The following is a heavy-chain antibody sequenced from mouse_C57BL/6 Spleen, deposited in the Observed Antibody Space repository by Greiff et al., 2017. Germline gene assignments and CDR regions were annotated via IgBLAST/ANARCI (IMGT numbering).Heavy chain of an antibody. CDR3: ARGGALYYGYDYYAMDY. J-gene: IGHJ4*01. CDR2: IYPGDGDP. Sequence: QVQLQQSGAEPVKPGASVKISCKASGYAFCSYWLNWVKQRPGKGLERIGQIYPGDGDPNYNGKFKGKATLTADKSSSTTYMQLSRLNSEDSAVYFCARGGALYYGYDYYAMDYWGQGTSVTVSS. V-gene: IGHV1-80*01. D-gene: IGHD2-2*01. CDR1: GYAFCSYW.